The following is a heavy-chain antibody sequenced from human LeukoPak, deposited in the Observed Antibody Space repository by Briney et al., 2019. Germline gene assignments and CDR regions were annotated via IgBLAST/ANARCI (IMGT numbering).Heavy chain of an antibody. V-gene: IGHV4-39*01. J-gene: IGHJ5*02. CDR2: IYYSGST. Sequence: SETLSLTCTVSGGSISSSSYYWGWIRQPPGKGLEWIGSIYYSGSTYYNPSLKSRVTISVDTYKNHFSLKLSSVTAADTAVYYCAGIPIWFGELLGASWFDPWGQGTLVTVSS. CDR3: AGIPIWFGELLGASWFDP. CDR1: GGSISSSSYY. D-gene: IGHD3-10*01.